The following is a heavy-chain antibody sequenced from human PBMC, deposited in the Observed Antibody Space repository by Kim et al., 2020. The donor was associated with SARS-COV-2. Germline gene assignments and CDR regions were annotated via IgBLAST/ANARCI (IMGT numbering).Heavy chain of an antibody. Sequence: DIRDEDYTDSAKSHFTISKAKSNNTPYLQMNTLRAEDTAVYYCARDWNYWGQGTLVTVSS. CDR3: ARDWNY. V-gene: IGHV3-30*10. CDR2: DIRDE. D-gene: IGHD3-3*01. J-gene: IGHJ4*02.